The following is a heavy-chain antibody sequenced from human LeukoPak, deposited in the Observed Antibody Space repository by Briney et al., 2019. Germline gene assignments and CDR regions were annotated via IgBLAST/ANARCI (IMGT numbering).Heavy chain of an antibody. V-gene: IGHV6-1*01. CDR2: TYYRSKWYY. CDR1: GDSVSNDTTA. Sequence: SQTLSLTCAISGDSVSNDTTAWSWIRQSPSRGLEWLGRTYYRSKWYYDYAISVKSRMTIDLETSKNRFSLHLNSVTPDDTAVYYCARLRRYIKQATSGMDVWGQGTTVTVSS. J-gene: IGHJ6*02. CDR3: ARLRRYIKQATSGMDV. D-gene: IGHD5-18*01.